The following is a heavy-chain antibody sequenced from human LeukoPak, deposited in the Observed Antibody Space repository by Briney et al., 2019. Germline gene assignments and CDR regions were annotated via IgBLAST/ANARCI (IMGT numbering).Heavy chain of an antibody. Sequence: SVKVSCKASGGTFSSYAISWVRQAPGQGLEWMGGIIPIFGTANYAQKFQGRVTITADESTSTAYMELSSLRSEDTAVYYCARTPYYYDFWSANNIGLDYWGQGTLVTVSS. CDR1: GGTFSSYA. CDR2: IIPIFGTA. CDR3: ARTPYYYDFWSANNIGLDY. D-gene: IGHD3-3*01. V-gene: IGHV1-69*13. J-gene: IGHJ4*02.